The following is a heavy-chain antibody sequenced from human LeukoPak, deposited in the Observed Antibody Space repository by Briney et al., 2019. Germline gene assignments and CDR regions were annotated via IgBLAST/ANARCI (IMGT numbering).Heavy chain of an antibody. CDR1: GGSISSGGYY. V-gene: IGHV4-31*03. CDR2: IYYRGST. D-gene: IGHD3-10*01. CDR3: ARDRRGSGSYGTDNWFDP. Sequence: SETLSLTCTVSGGSISSGGYYWSWIRQHPGKGLEWIGYIYYRGSTYYNPSLKSRVTISVDTSKNQFSLKLSSVTAADTAVYYCARDRRGSGSYGTDNWFDPWGQGTLVTVSS. J-gene: IGHJ5*02.